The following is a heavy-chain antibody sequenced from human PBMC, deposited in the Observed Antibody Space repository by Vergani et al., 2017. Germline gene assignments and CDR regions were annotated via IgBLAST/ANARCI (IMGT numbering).Heavy chain of an antibody. J-gene: IGHJ3*02. CDR3: ARDREAWAYYDFIFAAIDAFDI. V-gene: IGHV3-23*01. CDR2: ISGSGGST. Sequence: EVQLLESGGGLVQPGGSLRLSCAASGFTFSSYAMSWVRQAPGKGLEWVSAISGSGGSTYYADSVKGRFTISRANSKNTLYLQMNSLRAEDTAVYYCARDREAWAYYDFIFAAIDAFDIWGQGTMVTVSS. D-gene: IGHD3-3*01. CDR1: GFTFSSYA.